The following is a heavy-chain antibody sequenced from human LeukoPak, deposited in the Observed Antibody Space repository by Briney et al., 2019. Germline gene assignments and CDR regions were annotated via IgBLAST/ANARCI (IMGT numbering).Heavy chain of an antibody. CDR3: ARGREYYDFWSGYLGTDFDY. Sequence: SETLSLTCTVYGGSFSGYYWSWIRQPPGKGLEWIGEINHSGSTNYNPSLKSRVTISVDTSKNQFSLKLSSVTAADTAVYYCARGREYYDFWSGYLGTDFDYWGQGTLVTVSS. D-gene: IGHD3-3*01. CDR2: INHSGST. V-gene: IGHV4-34*01. CDR1: GGSFSGYY. J-gene: IGHJ4*02.